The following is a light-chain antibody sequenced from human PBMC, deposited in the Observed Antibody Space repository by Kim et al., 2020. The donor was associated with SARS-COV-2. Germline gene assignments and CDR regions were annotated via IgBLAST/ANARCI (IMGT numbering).Light chain of an antibody. CDR2: SNK. CDR1: SYNIGSKT. J-gene: IGLJ3*02. CDR3: AAWDDSLNTWV. Sequence: GQRVTISWYGGSYNIGSKTINWYQQLPETAPKPLIESNKLRPSGVPDRSSGSRSGTSASLAISGLQSEDEADYYCAAWDDSLNTWVFGGGTKVTVL. V-gene: IGLV1-44*01.